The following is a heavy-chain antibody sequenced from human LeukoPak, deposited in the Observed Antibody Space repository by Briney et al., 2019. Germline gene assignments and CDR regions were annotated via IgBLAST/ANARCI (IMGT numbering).Heavy chain of an antibody. Sequence: GGSLRLSCAASGFTFSSYAMSWVRQAPGKWLEWVSAISGSGGSTYYADSVKDRFTISRDNSKNTLYLQMNSLRAEDTAVYYCAKDPRELLPRRSYWYFDLWGRGTLVTVSS. D-gene: IGHD1-26*01. V-gene: IGHV3-23*01. CDR1: GFTFSSYA. J-gene: IGHJ2*01. CDR2: ISGSGGST. CDR3: AKDPRELLPRRSYWYFDL.